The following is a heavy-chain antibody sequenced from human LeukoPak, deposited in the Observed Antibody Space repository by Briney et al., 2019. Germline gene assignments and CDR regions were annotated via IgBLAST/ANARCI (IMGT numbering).Heavy chain of an antibody. J-gene: IGHJ4*02. V-gene: IGHV1-69*05. Sequence: SVKVSYKASGGTFSSYAISWVRQAPGQGLEWMGRIIPIFGTANYAQKFQGRVTITTDESTSTAYMELSSLRSEDTAVYYCARDLEVPEYISSWLPFDYWGQGTLVTVSS. D-gene: IGHD6-13*01. CDR2: IIPIFGTA. CDR3: ARDLEVPEYISSWLPFDY. CDR1: GGTFSSYA.